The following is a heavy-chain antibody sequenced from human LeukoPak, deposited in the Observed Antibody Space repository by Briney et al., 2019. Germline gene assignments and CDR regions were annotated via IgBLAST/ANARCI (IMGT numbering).Heavy chain of an antibody. V-gene: IGHV2-5*02. CDR2: IYCDDDK. Sequence: SGPTLVKPTQTLTLTCTFSGFSLSTSGVGVGWIRQPPGKALEWLALIYCDDDKRYRPSLKTRLTITKDTSRNQVVLTMTNMDPVGTATYYCAHRQSYGFDSWGQGTLVTVSS. J-gene: IGHJ4*02. D-gene: IGHD3-10*01. CDR3: AHRQSYGFDS. CDR1: GFSLSTSGVG.